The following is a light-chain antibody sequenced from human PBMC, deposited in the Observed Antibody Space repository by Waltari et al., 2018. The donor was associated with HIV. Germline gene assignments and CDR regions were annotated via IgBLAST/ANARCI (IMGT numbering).Light chain of an antibody. J-gene: IGLJ3*02. CDR2: GNT. CDR1: SPNIRAGSD. V-gene: IGLV1-40*01. CDR3: QSYDISLSGWV. Sequence: QSVLTQPPSVSGAPAQRVTISCPGSSPNIRAGSDVHRYQQFPGTAPKVLIYGNTYRPSGVPDRFSGYKSGSSASLLITGLQAEDDADYYCQSYDISLSGWVFGGGTKLTVL.